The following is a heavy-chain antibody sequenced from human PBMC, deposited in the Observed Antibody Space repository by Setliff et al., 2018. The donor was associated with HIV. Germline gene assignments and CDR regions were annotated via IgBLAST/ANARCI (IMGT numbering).Heavy chain of an antibody. D-gene: IGHD6-19*01. V-gene: IGHV3-66*02. J-gene: IGHJ6*03. CDR2: IYSGGST. CDR1: GFIVSSNY. Sequence: PGGSLRLSCAASGFIVSSNYMSWVSQAPGKGLEWVSVIYSGGSTYYADSVKGRFTISRDKSKNTVYIQMNSLRPEDTAVYYCASGVSSGWSYYYYYYMDVWGKGTTVTVSS. CDR3: ASGVSSGWSYYYYYYMDV.